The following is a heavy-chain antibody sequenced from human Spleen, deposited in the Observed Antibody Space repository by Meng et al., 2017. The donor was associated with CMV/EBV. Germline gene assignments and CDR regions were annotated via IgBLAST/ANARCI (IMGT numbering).Heavy chain of an antibody. CDR3: AREPRNFFDY. CDR1: GYTFTGYY. CDR2: INPNSGGT. J-gene: IGHJ4*02. V-gene: IGHV1-2*02. Sequence: ASVKVSCKASGYTFTGYYMHWVRQAPGQGLEWMGWINPNSGGTDYAQNFQGRVTMTRDTSISTAYMELNRLRSDDTALYYCAREPRNFFDYWGQGTLVTVSS.